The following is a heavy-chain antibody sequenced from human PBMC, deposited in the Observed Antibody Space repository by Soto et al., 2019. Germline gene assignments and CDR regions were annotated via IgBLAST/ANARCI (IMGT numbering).Heavy chain of an antibody. CDR3: ARSTYLLGYGDYNDY. CDR1: GGSISSGGYY. J-gene: IGHJ4*02. CDR2: IYYSGST. V-gene: IGHV4-31*03. Sequence: SETLSLTCTVSGGSISSGGYYWSWIRQHPGKGLEWIGYIYYSGSTYYNPSLKSRVTISVDTSKNQFSLKLSSVTAADTAVYYCARSTYLLGYGDYNDYWRQGTLVTVSS. D-gene: IGHD4-17*01.